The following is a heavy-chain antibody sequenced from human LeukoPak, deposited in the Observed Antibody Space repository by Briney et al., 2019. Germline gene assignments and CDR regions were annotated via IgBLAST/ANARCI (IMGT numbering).Heavy chain of an antibody. J-gene: IGHJ4*02. CDR3: ARALDSSSSRYQAFEY. D-gene: IGHD2-2*01. CDR2: IKQDGSEK. V-gene: IGHV3-7*01. Sequence: GGSLRLSCAASGFTFSNYWMSWVRQAPGKGLEWVANIKQDGSEKYYVDSVKGRFTISRDNAKNSLYLQMNSLRAEDTAVYYCARALDSSSSRYQAFEYWGQGSLVTVSS. CDR1: GFTFSNYW.